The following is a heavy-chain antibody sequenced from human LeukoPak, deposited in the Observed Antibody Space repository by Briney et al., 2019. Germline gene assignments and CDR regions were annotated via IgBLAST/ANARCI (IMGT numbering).Heavy chain of an antibody. CDR3: ATVDRVQGTTWDY. CDR2: FDPEDGET. CDR1: GYTLTELS. Sequence: ASVKVSCMVSGYTLTELSMHWVRQAPGKGLEWMGGFDPEDGETIYAQKFQGRVTMTEDTSTDTAYMELSSLRSEDTAVYYCATVDRVQGTTWDYWGQGTLVTVSS. D-gene: IGHD1-7*01. J-gene: IGHJ4*02. V-gene: IGHV1-24*01.